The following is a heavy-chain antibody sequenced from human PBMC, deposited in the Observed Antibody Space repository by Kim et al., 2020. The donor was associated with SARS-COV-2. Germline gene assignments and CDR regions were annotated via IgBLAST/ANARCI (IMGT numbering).Heavy chain of an antibody. Sequence: GGSLRLSCTAFGFTFGDYAMSWVRQAPGKGLEWVGFIRSKAYGGTTEYAASVKGRFTISRDDSKSIAYLQMNSLKTEDTAVYYCTRAGIAAAGAYYYYYYMDVWGKGTTVTVSS. CDR3: TRAGIAAAGAYYYYYYMDV. CDR1: GFTFGDYA. CDR2: IRSKAYGGTT. J-gene: IGHJ6*03. D-gene: IGHD6-13*01. V-gene: IGHV3-49*04.